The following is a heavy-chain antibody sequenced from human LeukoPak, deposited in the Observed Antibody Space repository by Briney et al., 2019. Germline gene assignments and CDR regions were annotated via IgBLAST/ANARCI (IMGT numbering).Heavy chain of an antibody. CDR1: GYSISSGYH. CDR2: MSHSGST. J-gene: IGHJ4*02. V-gene: IGHV4-38-2*01. Sequence: SETLSLTCVVSGYSISSGYHWGWIRQPPGKGLEWIGSMSHSGSTYYNPSLKSRVTISVDTSKNQFSVKLRSVTAADTAVYYCARHNLYDSSVDGRYYFDYWGQGTLVTVSS. CDR3: ARHNLYDSSVDGRYYFDY. D-gene: IGHD3-22*01.